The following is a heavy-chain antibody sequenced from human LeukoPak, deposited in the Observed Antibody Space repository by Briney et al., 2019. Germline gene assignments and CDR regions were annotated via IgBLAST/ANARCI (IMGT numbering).Heavy chain of an antibody. CDR2: INPDGSGT. J-gene: IGHJ4*02. Sequence: PGGSLRLSCAASGFIFSSHWMHWVRQAPRKGLVWVSRINPDGSGTTYADSVKGRFTISRDNAQNTLYLQMNSLRAEDTAVYYCVRIFCSGGSCLDYWGQGTLVTVSS. CDR1: GFIFSSHW. V-gene: IGHV3-74*01. D-gene: IGHD2-15*01. CDR3: VRIFCSGGSCLDY.